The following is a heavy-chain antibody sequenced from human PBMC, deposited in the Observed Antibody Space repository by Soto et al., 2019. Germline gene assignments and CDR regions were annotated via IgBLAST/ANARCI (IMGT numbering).Heavy chain of an antibody. J-gene: IGHJ5*02. CDR2: IIPILGIA. CDR3: ARDGVAGAGTWWFDP. CDR1: GGTFSSYT. Sequence: SVKVSCKASGGTFSSYTISWVRQAPGQGLEWMGRIIPILGIANYAQKFQGRVTITADKSTSTAYMELSSLRSEDTAVYYCARDGVAGAGTWWFDPWGQGTLVTVSS. D-gene: IGHD6-19*01. V-gene: IGHV1-69*04.